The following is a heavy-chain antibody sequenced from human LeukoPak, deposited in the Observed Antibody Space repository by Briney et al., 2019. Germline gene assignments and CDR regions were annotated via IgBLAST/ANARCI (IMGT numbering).Heavy chain of an antibody. V-gene: IGHV3-23*01. CDR1: GFTFSNFA. D-gene: IGHD1-1*01. Sequence: GGSLRLSCAASGFTFSNFAMSWVRQAPGKGLEWVSTISGSGGSTYYADSVKGRFTISRDKSTNTVYLQMNSLRAEDTGVYFCAETWTWNPDYWGQGTLVTVSS. CDR3: AETWTWNPDY. J-gene: IGHJ4*02. CDR2: ISGSGGST.